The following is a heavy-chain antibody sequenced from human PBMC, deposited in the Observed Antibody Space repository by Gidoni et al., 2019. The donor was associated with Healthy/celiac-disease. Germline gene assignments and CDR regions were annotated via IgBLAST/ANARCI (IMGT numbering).Heavy chain of an antibody. CDR3: AKEDYDSSGFIDY. J-gene: IGHJ4*02. Sequence: QVQLVESGGGVVQPGRSLRLSCAASGFTFSSYGMHWVRQAPGKGLEWVAVISYDGSNKYYADSVKGRFTISRDNSKNTLYLQMNSLRAEDTAVYYCAKEDYDSSGFIDYWGQGTLVTVSS. D-gene: IGHD3-22*01. CDR1: GFTFSSYG. CDR2: ISYDGSNK. V-gene: IGHV3-30*18.